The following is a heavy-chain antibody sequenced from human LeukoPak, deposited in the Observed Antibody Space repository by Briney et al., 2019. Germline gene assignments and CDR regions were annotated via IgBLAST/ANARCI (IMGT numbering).Heavy chain of an antibody. CDR2: INPSGGTT. CDR1: GYTFIGYY. CDR3: ARGSNYYYDVTADYPRY. V-gene: IGHV1-46*01. D-gene: IGHD3-22*01. Sequence: ASVKVSCKASGYTFIGYYIHWVRQAPGQGLEWLGIINPSGGTTTYAQKFQGRVTMTRDTSTSTVYMELNTLRSEDTAVYYCARGSNYYYDVTADYPRYWGQGTLVTVSS. J-gene: IGHJ4*02.